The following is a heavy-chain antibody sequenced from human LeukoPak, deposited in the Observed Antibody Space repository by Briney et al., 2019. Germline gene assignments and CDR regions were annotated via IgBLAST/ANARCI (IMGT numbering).Heavy chain of an antibody. V-gene: IGHV3-30*02. CDR1: GFTFSTYG. J-gene: IGHJ4*02. Sequence: PGGSLRLSCAASGFTFSTYGMHWVRQAPGKGLEWVSFIRYDGSIKYYADSVEGRFTIPRDNSKNTLYLQMNSLRAEDTAVYYCAKDSYGSGTYPAYFDYWGQGTLVTVSS. CDR2: IRYDGSIK. D-gene: IGHD3-10*01. CDR3: AKDSYGSGTYPAYFDY.